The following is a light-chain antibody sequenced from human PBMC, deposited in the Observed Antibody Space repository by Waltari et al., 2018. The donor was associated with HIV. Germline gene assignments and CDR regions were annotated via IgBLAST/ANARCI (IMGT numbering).Light chain of an antibody. CDR3: SSYISSSTLL. V-gene: IGLV2-14*01. Sequence: QSALTQPASVSGSPGQSITISCTGTSSDVGGYNYVSWYQQHPGKAPKLMIHEVSNRPSGVSNRFSGSKSGNTASLTISGLQAEDEADYYCSSYISSSTLLFGGGTKLTVL. CDR2: EVS. J-gene: IGLJ2*01. CDR1: SSDVGGYNY.